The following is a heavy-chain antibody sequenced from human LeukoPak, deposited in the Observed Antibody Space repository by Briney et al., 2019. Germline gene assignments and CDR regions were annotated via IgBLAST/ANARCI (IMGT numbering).Heavy chain of an antibody. Sequence: GGSLRLSCAASGFTFSSYEMNWVRQAPGKGLEWVSYISTSGSTIYYADSVKGRFTISRDNAKNSLYLQMNSLRAEDTAVYYCARVGAVNFDYWGQGTLVTVSS. CDR1: GFTFSSYE. D-gene: IGHD3-16*01. J-gene: IGHJ4*02. V-gene: IGHV3-48*03. CDR3: ARVGAVNFDY. CDR2: ISTSGSTI.